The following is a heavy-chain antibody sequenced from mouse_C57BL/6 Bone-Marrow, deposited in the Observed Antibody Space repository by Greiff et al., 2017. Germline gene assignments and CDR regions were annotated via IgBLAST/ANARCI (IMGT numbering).Heavy chain of an antibody. V-gene: IGHV1-82*01. CDR1: GYAFSSSW. J-gene: IGHJ3*01. CDR3: AREGFAWFAY. Sequence: VQLVESGPELVKPGASVKISCKASGYAFSSSWMNWVKQRPGKGLEWIGRIYPGDGDTNYNGKFKGKDTLTADKSSSTAYMQLSSLTSEDSAVXFCAREGFAWFAYWGQGTLVTVSA. CDR2: IYPGDGDT.